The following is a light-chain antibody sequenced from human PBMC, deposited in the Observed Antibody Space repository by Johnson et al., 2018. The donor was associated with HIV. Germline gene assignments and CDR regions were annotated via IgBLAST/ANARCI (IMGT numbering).Light chain of an antibody. J-gene: IGLJ1*01. V-gene: IGLV1-51*02. CDR3: GAWDNSLSAWS. Sequence: QSVLTQPPSVSAAPGQKVTISCSGSSSNIGNNYVSWYQQLPGTAPKLLIYENNKRPSGIPDRFSGSKSGTSATLGITGLQTGDEADYYCGAWDNSLSAWSFGAGTKVAVL. CDR1: SSNIGNNY. CDR2: ENN.